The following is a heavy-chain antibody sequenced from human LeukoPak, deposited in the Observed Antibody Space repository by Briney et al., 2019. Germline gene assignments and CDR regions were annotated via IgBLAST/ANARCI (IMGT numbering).Heavy chain of an antibody. CDR2: IIPIFGTA. CDR1: GGTFSSYA. Sequence: ASVKDSCKASGGTFSSYAISWVRQAPGQGLEWMGGIIPIFGTANYAQKFQGRVTITADESTSTAYMELSSLRSEDTAVYYCARAKNRVYYFDYWGQGTLVTVSS. V-gene: IGHV1-69*13. J-gene: IGHJ4*02. CDR3: ARAKNRVYYFDY.